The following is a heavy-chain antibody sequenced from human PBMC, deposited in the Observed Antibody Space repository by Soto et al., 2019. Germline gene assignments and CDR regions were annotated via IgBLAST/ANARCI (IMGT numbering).Heavy chain of an antibody. CDR2: TSYTGNT. CDR3: ARDLHAGCTHYFDT. CDR1: GGSITSYH. V-gene: IGHV4-59*01. D-gene: IGHD6-19*01. Sequence: AETLARSCIVSGGSITSYHWSWIRQLPGKVLELIAYTSYTGNTNYNPSLKSRVTISMDTSKKQLSIKLTSMTEADTAVYYCARDLHAGCTHYFDTWADCTMVTDSS. J-gene: IGHJ5*01.